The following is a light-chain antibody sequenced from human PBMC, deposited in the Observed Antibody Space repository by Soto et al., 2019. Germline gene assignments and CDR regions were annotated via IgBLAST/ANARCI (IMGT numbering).Light chain of an antibody. Sequence: EIVLTQSPATLSLSPGERATLSCRASPSVPNYLAWYQQKPGQAPRLLIYGAFNRATGIPARFSGSGSGADFTLTISSLEPEDFAVYYCQQRNIWPSVTFGQGTRLEMK. CDR1: PSVPNY. CDR2: GAF. J-gene: IGKJ5*01. CDR3: QQRNIWPSVT. V-gene: IGKV3-11*01.